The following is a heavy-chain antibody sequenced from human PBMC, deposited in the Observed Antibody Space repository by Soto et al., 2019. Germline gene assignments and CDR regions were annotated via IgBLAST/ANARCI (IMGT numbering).Heavy chain of an antibody. V-gene: IGHV4-30-2*01. CDR2: IYHSGST. CDR1: GGSISRGGYS. J-gene: IGHJ4*02. Sequence: QLQLQESGSGLVKPSQTLSLTCAVSGGSISRGGYSWSWIRQPPGKGLEWIGYIYHSGSTYYNPSLSSRATISVDRSKTQSSPELSSVTAADTAAYYCARVPDYWGQGTLVTVSS. CDR3: ARVPDY.